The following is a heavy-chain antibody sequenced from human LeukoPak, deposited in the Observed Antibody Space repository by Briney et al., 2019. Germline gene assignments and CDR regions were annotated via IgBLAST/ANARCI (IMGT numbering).Heavy chain of an antibody. CDR3: AREASDTAMATYYFDY. J-gene: IGHJ4*02. V-gene: IGHV4-4*07. CDR1: GGSISTYY. CDR2: IYISGRT. D-gene: IGHD5-18*01. Sequence: SETLSLTCTVSGGSISTYYWSWIRQPAGKGLEWIGRIYISGRTNYNPSLQSRVTMSVDTSRNQFSLKLRSVTVADTAVYYCAREASDTAMATYYFDYWGQGTLVTVSS.